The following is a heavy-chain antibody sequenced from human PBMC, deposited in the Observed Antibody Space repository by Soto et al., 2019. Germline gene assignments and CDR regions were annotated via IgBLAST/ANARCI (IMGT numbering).Heavy chain of an antibody. CDR1: GFNFSNYN. Sequence: EVQLVESGGGLVQPGGSLRLSCAASGFNFSNYNMNWVRQAPGKGLEWVAYISSSSSTIYYADSVKGRFTISRDNAKNSLYLQMNSLRAEDTAVYYCASWYFSDSSGFPFDYWGQGTLITVSS. V-gene: IGHV3-48*01. CDR3: ASWYFSDSSGFPFDY. CDR2: ISSSSSTI. D-gene: IGHD3-22*01. J-gene: IGHJ4*02.